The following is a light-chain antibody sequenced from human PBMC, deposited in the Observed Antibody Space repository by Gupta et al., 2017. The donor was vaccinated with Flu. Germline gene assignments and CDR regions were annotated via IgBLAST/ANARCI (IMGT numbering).Light chain of an antibody. J-gene: IGLJ3*02. CDR1: NVAINA. CDR3: AACDDSLTGPIWV. Sequence: NVAINAVNWYQQLPGTAPNPLVYITNQRPSGVPARCSGSTSGTSASLAISALQSEDEAHDYCAACDDSLTGPIWVFGGGTAVTVL. CDR2: ITN. V-gene: IGLV1-44*01.